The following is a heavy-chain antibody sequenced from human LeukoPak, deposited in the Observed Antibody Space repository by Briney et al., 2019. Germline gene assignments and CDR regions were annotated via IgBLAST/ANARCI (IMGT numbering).Heavy chain of an antibody. V-gene: IGHV4-39*01. D-gene: IGHD3-10*01. CDR1: LDSLSTHNYY. Sequence: SETLSHTRTVSLDSLSTHNYYSGWVRHPPGKGLEWFGVIHFSGTTYYNPSLQSLVSISVDTSQTQYSLRLTSVTAAETAVYYCARFRGVEASSLLDFWGQGTLVTVSS. J-gene: IGHJ4*02. CDR3: ARFRGVEASSLLDF. CDR2: IHFSGTT.